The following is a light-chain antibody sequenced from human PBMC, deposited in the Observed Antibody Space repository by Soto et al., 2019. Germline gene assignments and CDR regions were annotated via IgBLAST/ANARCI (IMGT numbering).Light chain of an antibody. Sequence: AIQMTQSPASLSASVGDTVIITCRASQGVGRDLGWYQQKPRKAPRLLIYHASTLLSGVPSRFSGSGSGTDFTLTIASLKPEDFATYFCLQDYSNPLTFGGGTKVENK. CDR3: LQDYSNPLT. CDR2: HAS. J-gene: IGKJ4*01. V-gene: IGKV1-6*01. CDR1: QGVGRD.